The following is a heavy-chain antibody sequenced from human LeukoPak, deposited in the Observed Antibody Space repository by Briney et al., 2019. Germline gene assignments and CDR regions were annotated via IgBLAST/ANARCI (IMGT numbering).Heavy chain of an antibody. CDR2: IVVGSGNT. CDR3: AADQNVQDAFDI. Sequence: GASVKVSCKASGFTFTSSAVQWVRQARGQRLEWIGWIVVGSGNTNYAQKFQERVTITRDMSTSTAYMELGSLRSEDTAVYYCAADQNVQDAFDIWGQGTMVTVSS. D-gene: IGHD6-6*01. J-gene: IGHJ3*02. CDR1: GFTFTSSA. V-gene: IGHV1-58*01.